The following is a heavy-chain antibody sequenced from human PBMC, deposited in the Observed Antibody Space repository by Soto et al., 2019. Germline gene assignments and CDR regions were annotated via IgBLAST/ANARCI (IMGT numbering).Heavy chain of an antibody. CDR3: AGDRDYDILTGCMDV. CDR1: GYTFTSYD. Sequence: QVQLVQSGAEVKKPGASVKVSCKASGYTFTSYDINWVRQATGQGLEWMGWMNPNSGNTGYAQKFQGRVTMTRNTSISTAYMELSSLRSDDTAVYYCAGDRDYDILTGCMDVWGQGTTVTVSS. CDR2: MNPNSGNT. V-gene: IGHV1-8*01. D-gene: IGHD3-9*01. J-gene: IGHJ6*02.